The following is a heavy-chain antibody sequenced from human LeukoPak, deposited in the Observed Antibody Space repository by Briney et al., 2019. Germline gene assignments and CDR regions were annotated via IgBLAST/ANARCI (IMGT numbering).Heavy chain of an antibody. D-gene: IGHD4-17*01. CDR3: ARSFYGDYADY. Sequence: KPGGSLRLSCAASGFTVSSNYMSWIRQPPGKGLEWIGYIYYSGSTNYNPSLKSRVTISVDTSKNQFSLKLSSVTAADTAVYYCARSFYGDYADYWGQGTLVTVSS. CDR2: IYYSGST. CDR1: GFTVSSNY. J-gene: IGHJ4*02. V-gene: IGHV4-59*02.